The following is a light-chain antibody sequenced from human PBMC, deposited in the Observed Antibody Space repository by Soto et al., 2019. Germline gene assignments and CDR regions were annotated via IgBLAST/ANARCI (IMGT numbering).Light chain of an antibody. V-gene: IGKV3-20*01. CDR1: QSVSSNY. CDR2: GAS. CDR3: QQYGGSPRVT. J-gene: IGKJ4*01. Sequence: EIVLKQSPGTLSLSPGERATLSCRASQSVSSNYLAWYQQKPGQAPRLLIYGASSRATGIPDRFSGSGSGTDFTLTMSRLEPEDFAVYYCQQYGGSPRVTFGGGTKVEIK.